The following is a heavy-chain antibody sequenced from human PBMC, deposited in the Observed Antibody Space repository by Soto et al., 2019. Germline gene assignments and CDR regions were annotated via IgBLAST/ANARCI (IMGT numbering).Heavy chain of an antibody. CDR2: ISYDGSNK. V-gene: IGHV3-30*18. Sequence: QVQLVESGGGVVQPGRSLRLSCAASGFTFSSYGMHWVRQAPGKGLEWVAVISYDGSNKYYADSVKGRFTISRDNSKNPLYLPMNSLRAEDTAVYYCAKESSSGWYGYWGQGTLVTVSS. J-gene: IGHJ4*02. D-gene: IGHD6-19*01. CDR3: AKESSSGWYGY. CDR1: GFTFSSYG.